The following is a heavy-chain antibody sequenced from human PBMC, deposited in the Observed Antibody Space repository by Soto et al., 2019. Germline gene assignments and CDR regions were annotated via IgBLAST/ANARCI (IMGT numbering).Heavy chain of an antibody. V-gene: IGHV3-11*01. CDR1: GFRLSGYY. D-gene: IGHD3-3*01. CDR3: ARGSSWGEFWSGYYRDNWFDP. CDR2: ISGSGSSI. Sequence: QVQLVESGGGSVKPGGSLRLSCTASGFRLSGYYMTWIRQAPGKGLDWVSYISGSGSSIYYADSVKGRFTISKDDAKNSLYLQMNSLRVEDTAVYYCARGSSWGEFWSGYYRDNWFDPWGQGTLVTVYS. J-gene: IGHJ5*02.